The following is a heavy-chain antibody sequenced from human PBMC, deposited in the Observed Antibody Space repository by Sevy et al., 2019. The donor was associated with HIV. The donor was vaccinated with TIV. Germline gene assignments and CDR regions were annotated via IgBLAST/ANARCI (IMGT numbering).Heavy chain of an antibody. CDR2: IYYSGST. Sequence: SETLSLTCSVSGGSISSGDYYWSWIRQPPGKGLEWIGYIYYSGSTFYNPSLKSRLTISKQTSKNQFSLKLSSVTAADTAVYYCARYLPGDYSNWFDPWGQGTLVTVSS. CDR1: GGSISSGDYY. V-gene: IGHV4-30-4*01. J-gene: IGHJ5*02. CDR3: ARYLPGDYSNWFDP. D-gene: IGHD3-10*01.